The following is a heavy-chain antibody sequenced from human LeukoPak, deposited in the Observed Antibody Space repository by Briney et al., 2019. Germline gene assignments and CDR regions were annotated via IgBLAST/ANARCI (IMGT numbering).Heavy chain of an antibody. CDR3: ARGGYYGSGSYRNAFDI. J-gene: IGHJ3*02. D-gene: IGHD3-10*01. V-gene: IGHV1-2*06. CDR2: INPNSGGT. Sequence: MHXVRQAPGQGLEWMGRINPNSGGTNYAQKLQGRVTITRDTSISAAYMELSRLRSDDTAVYYCARGGYYGSGSYRNAFDIWGQGTMVTVSS.